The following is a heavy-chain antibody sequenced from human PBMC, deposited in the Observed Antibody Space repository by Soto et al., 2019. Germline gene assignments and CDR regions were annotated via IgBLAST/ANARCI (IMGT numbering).Heavy chain of an antibody. CDR3: ARAYTWGVAVAGT. J-gene: IGHJ4*02. CDR2: MNPNSENP. CDR1: GYTFTRFD. Sequence: QVQLVQSGAEVKKPGASVKVSCKASGYTFTRFDIYWVRQATGQGLAWMGWMNPNSENPGYAQKFQGRVTMTRNTSIRTAYMELSSLRSEDTAVYYCARAYTWGVAVAGTWGQGTLVTVSS. D-gene: IGHD6-19*01. V-gene: IGHV1-8*01.